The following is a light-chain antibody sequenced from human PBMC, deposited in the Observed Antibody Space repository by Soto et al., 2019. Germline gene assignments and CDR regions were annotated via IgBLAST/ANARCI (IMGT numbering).Light chain of an antibody. J-gene: IGLJ2*01. CDR2: DNS. Sequence: QSVLTQPPSVSGAPGQRVTISCTGSSSNIGAGYDVHWYQQLPGTAPKLLIYDNSNRPSGVPDRFSGSKSDTSASLAITGLQAEDEADYYCQSYDSSLSVVVFGGGTKLTVL. CDR1: SSNIGAGYD. V-gene: IGLV1-40*01. CDR3: QSYDSSLSVVV.